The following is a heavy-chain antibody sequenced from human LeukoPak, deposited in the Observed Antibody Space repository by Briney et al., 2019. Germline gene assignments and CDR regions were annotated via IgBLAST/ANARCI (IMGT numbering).Heavy chain of an antibody. CDR2: IRRSGGDT. CDR1: EFSFSSHS. CDR3: AKGGYTTGFDP. V-gene: IGHV3-23*01. D-gene: IGHD2-15*01. Sequence: GGSLRLSCAASEFSFSSHSMSWVRQAPGKGLEWVSTIRRSGGDTYYADSVKGRFNISRDNSKNTLYVEMNSLRAEDTAVYYCAKGGYTTGFDPWGQGTLVTVSS. J-gene: IGHJ5*02.